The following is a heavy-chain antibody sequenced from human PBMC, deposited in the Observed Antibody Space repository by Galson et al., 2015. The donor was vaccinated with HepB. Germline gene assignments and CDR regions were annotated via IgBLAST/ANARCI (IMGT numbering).Heavy chain of an antibody. CDR2: IWYDGSNK. V-gene: IGHV3-33*01. Sequence: SLRLSCAASGFTFSSYGMHWVRQAPGKGLEWVAVIWYDGSNKYYADSVKGRFTISRDNSKNTLYLQINSLRAEDTAVYYCARVHHQIGYCSSTSCYPWAFDIWGQGTMVTVSS. J-gene: IGHJ3*02. D-gene: IGHD2-2*01. CDR1: GFTFSSYG. CDR3: ARVHHQIGYCSSTSCYPWAFDI.